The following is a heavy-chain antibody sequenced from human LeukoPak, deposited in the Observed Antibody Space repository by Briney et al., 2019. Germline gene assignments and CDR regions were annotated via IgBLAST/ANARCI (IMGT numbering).Heavy chain of an antibody. CDR2: MSFDGSQ. CDR1: GLPFSSSI. Sequence: GGSLRLSCALSGLPFSSSIMHWVRRAPGKGLEWVAGMSFDGSQYYVESVKGRFTISRDNSGNTVYLHMTSLRPGDTAVYFCAREGHTSGFCGSFDIWGQGTTVTISS. CDR3: AREGHTSGFCGSFDI. J-gene: IGHJ3*02. D-gene: IGHD5-12*01. V-gene: IGHV3-30*03.